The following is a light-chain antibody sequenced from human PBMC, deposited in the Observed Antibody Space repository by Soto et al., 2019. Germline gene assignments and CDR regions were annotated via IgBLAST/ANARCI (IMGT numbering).Light chain of an antibody. J-gene: IGKJ4*01. CDR3: QQRTDWPLT. Sequence: ETVLTQSPATLSLSPGQRVTLSCRASQSVGSYLAWYQQKPGQAPRLLIYDASNRATGIPARFSGSGSGTDFTLTITSLETEDFAVYFCQQRTDWPLTFGGGTKLEI. CDR1: QSVGSY. CDR2: DAS. V-gene: IGKV3-11*01.